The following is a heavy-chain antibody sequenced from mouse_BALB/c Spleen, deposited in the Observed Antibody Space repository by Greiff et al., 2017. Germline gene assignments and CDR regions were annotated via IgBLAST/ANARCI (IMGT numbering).Heavy chain of an antibody. CDR3: ARGYGNYDDYAMDY. D-gene: IGHD2-10*02. CDR1: GFTFTDYY. V-gene: IGHV7-3*02. Sequence: EVKLMESGGGLVQPGGSLRLSCATSGFTFTDYYMSWVRQPPGKALEWLGFIRNKANGYTTEYSASVKGRFTISRDNSQSILYLQMNTLRAEDSATYYCARGYGNYDDYAMDYWGQGTSVTVSS. J-gene: IGHJ4*01. CDR2: IRNKANGYTT.